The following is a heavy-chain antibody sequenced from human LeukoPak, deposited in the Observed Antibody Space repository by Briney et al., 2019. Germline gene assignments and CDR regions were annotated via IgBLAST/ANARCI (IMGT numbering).Heavy chain of an antibody. V-gene: IGHV3-23*01. CDR3: AKDPRRHFDY. Sequence: GGSLRLSCAASGFTFNTYAMSWVRQAPGKGLEWVSIVSGSGGSTFYADSVKGRFTISRNNSKNTLYLRMNSLRAEDTAVYYCAKDPRRHFDYWGQGTLVAVSS. CDR1: GFTFNTYA. CDR2: VSGSGGST. J-gene: IGHJ4*02. D-gene: IGHD6-25*01.